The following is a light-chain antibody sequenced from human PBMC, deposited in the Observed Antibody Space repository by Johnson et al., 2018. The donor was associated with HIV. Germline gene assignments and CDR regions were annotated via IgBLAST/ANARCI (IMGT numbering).Light chain of an antibody. V-gene: IGLV1-51*01. J-gene: IGLJ1*01. CDR2: DNN. CDR1: TSNIGNNY. Sequence: QSVLTQPPSVSAAPGQKVTISCSGSTSNIGNNYVSWYQQLPGTAPKLLIYDNNKRPSGIPDRFSGSKSGTSATLGITGLQTGDEADYYCGTWDPSLSSPFVFVTGTKVTVL. CDR3: GTWDPSLSSPFV.